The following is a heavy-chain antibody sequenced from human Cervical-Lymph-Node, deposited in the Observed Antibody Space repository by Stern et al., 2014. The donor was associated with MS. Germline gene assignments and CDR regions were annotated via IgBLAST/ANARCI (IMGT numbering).Heavy chain of an antibody. D-gene: IGHD4-17*01. Sequence: VQLVQSGAEVKKPGESLKISCKGSGYSFTANWIAWVRQMTGQSMEWMGIIYPGDSDARYSPSFQGQVTISADKSISTAYLQWSSLKASDTAMYYCARDYGDYAFDYWGQGTLVTVSS. CDR2: IYPGDSDA. V-gene: IGHV5-51*01. CDR1: GYSFTANW. J-gene: IGHJ4*02. CDR3: ARDYGDYAFDY.